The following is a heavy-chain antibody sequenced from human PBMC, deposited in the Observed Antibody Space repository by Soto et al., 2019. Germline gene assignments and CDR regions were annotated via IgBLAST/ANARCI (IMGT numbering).Heavy chain of an antibody. J-gene: IGHJ4*02. Sequence: ETLSSSCAVPGVSITSGSYYWGWIRQSPGKGLEWIGTVYYSGTTDYRPSIKSRVTISGDTSKNHFYLKLDSVTAADTAVYYCARNIWDSSGYHFDYWGQGILVTVYS. CDR2: VYYSGTT. CDR3: ARNIWDSSGYHFDY. CDR1: GVSITSGSYY. V-gene: IGHV4-39*02. D-gene: IGHD3-22*01.